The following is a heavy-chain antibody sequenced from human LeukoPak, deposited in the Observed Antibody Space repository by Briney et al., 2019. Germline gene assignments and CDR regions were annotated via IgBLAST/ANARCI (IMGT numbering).Heavy chain of an antibody. Sequence: SETLSLTCAVYGGSFSGYYWSWIRQPPGKGLEWIGEINHSGSTNYNPSLKSRVTISVDTSKNQLSLKLSSVTAADTAVYYCARGRPTNSSGWYRSYNWFDPWGQGTLVTVSS. CDR1: GGSFSGYY. V-gene: IGHV4-34*01. CDR2: INHSGST. D-gene: IGHD6-19*01. J-gene: IGHJ5*02. CDR3: ARGRPTNSSGWYRSYNWFDP.